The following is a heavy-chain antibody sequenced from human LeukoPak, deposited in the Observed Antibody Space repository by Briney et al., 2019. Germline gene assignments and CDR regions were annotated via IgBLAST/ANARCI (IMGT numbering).Heavy chain of an antibody. CDR3: ARDQEGFDY. V-gene: IGHV1-46*01. J-gene: IGHJ4*02. CDR2: IYPRDGST. CDR1: GYTFTNNY. Sequence: ASVKVSCKASGYTFTNNYLHWVRQAPGQGLEWMGMIYPRDGSTSYAQSFQGRVTVTRDTSTTTVHMELRGLRSEDTAVYYCARDQEGFDYWGQGTVVTVSS.